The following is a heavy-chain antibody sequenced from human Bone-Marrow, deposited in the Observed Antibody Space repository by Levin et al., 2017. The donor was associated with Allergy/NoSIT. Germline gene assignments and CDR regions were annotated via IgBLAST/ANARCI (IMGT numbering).Heavy chain of an antibody. Sequence: GGSLRLSCAASGFSFNDHSMNWVRQAPGKGLEWVGRTRNKANIYTTEYAASVKGRFTISRDDSRSSLFLQMNSLQTEDTAVYYCAREGDISAYYIDFDCWGQGTLVTVSS. D-gene: IGHD3-16*02. CDR2: TRNKANIYTT. CDR1: GFSFNDHS. CDR3: AREGDISAYYIDFDC. J-gene: IGHJ4*02. V-gene: IGHV3-72*01.